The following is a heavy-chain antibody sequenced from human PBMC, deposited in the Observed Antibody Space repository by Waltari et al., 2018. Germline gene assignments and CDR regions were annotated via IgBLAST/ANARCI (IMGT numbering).Heavy chain of an antibody. CDR1: GFTFSRSV. D-gene: IGHD2-15*01. Sequence: EVQLVESGGGLVQPGGSLRLSCAASGFTFSRSVIHWVRQFPGKGLMGGSRINNDGSSTVYADSVKGRFTISRDDAKNTVSLQMNNLSAEDTALYYCARAGLLGAFDVWGQGTMVTVSS. V-gene: IGHV3-74*03. CDR2: INNDGSST. CDR3: ARAGLLGAFDV. J-gene: IGHJ3*01.